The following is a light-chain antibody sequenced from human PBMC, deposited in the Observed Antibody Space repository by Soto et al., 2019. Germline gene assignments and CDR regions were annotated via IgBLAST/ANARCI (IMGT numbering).Light chain of an antibody. V-gene: IGKV3-20*01. CDR2: GAS. Sequence: EIVLTQSPGTLSLSPGERATLSCRASQSVSSSYLAWYQQKPGQAPRLLIYGASSRATGIPDRFSGSGSGTDFTLTISRLEPEDFAVYYCPQYGSSSRTFGQGTQVEIK. CDR3: PQYGSSSRT. J-gene: IGKJ1*01. CDR1: QSVSSSY.